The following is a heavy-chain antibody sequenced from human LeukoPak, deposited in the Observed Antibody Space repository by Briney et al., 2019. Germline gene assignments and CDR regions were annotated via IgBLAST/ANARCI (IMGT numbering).Heavy chain of an antibody. J-gene: IGHJ5*02. CDR2: INAGNGNT. D-gene: IGHD4-17*01. CDR1: GYTFTSYA. V-gene: IGHV1-3*01. CDR3: ARSGDDYGDYGWFDP. Sequence: EASVKVPCKASGYTFTSYAMHWVRQAPGQRLEWMGWINAGNGNTKYSQKFQGRVTITRDTSASTAYMELSSLRSEDTAVYYCARSGDDYGDYGWFDPWGQGTLVTVSS.